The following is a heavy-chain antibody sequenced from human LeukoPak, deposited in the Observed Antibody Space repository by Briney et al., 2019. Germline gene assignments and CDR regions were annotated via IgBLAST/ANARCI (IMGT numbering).Heavy chain of an antibody. D-gene: IGHD3-3*01. CDR2: INPNSGGT. J-gene: IGHJ4*02. V-gene: IGHV1-2*02. Sequence: ASVKVSCKASGYTFTAYYMHWVRQAPGQGLEWMGWINPNSGGTNYAQKFQGRVTMTRDTSISTAYMELSRLRSDDTAVYYCARDGKNVLRFLEWLLERFDYWGQGTLVTVSS. CDR1: GYTFTAYY. CDR3: ARDGKNVLRFLEWLLERFDY.